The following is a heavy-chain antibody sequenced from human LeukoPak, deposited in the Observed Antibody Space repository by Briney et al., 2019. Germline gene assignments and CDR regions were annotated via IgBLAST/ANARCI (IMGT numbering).Heavy chain of an antibody. V-gene: IGHV1-69*05. CDR3: ARDQGSDWFDY. CDR2: IIPIFGTA. D-gene: IGHD3-10*01. Sequence: SVKVSCKASVVTFSSYAISWVRQAPGQGLEWMGGIIPIFGTAIYAQKFQGRVTITRDESTRAASMELSSLRSEHTAVYYCARDQGSDWFDYWGQGTLVTVSS. CDR1: VVTFSSYA. J-gene: IGHJ5*01.